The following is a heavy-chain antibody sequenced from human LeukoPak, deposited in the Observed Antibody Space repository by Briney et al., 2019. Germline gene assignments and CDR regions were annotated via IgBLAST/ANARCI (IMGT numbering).Heavy chain of an antibody. J-gene: IGHJ1*01. Sequence: GASVKVSCKTSGYTFANYGMHWVRQAPRQNLEWMGWINTGNGNTKSSQKFQDRVALTRDTSASTAYMELNSLSSADTAVYYCARDPLSDSSGHYYPHWGQGTLVTVSS. CDR2: INTGNGNT. V-gene: IGHV1-3*04. D-gene: IGHD3-22*01. CDR3: ARDPLSDSSGHYYPH. CDR1: GYTFANYG.